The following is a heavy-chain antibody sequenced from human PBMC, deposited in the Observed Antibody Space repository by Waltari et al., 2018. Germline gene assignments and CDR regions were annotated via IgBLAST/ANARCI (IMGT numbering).Heavy chain of an antibody. CDR1: GGSFSSHY. CDR2: IYYSGST. V-gene: IGHV4-59*11. Sequence: QVQLQESGPGLVRPSETLSLTCHVSGGSFSSHYWSWIRQPPGKGLEWIGYIYYSGSTNDNPTHKSRVTISVDTSKNQVSLKLSSVTAADTAVYYCARGPQTPYYFDYWGQGTLVTVSS. CDR3: ARGPQTPYYFDY. J-gene: IGHJ4*02.